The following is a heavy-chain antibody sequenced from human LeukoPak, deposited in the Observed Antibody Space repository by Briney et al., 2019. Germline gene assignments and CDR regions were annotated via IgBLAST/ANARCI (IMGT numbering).Heavy chain of an antibody. CDR3: AGHARGSYLVH. CDR1: GFTFSHYA. CDR2: IISGGTT. Sequence: GGSLRLSCAASGFTFSHYAMSWVRQAPGKGLEWVSAIISGGTTYYADSVKGRFTISRDNSKNTLYLQMNSLRAEDTAIYYCAGHARGSYLVHWGQGILVTVST. J-gene: IGHJ4*02. V-gene: IGHV3-23*01. D-gene: IGHD6-6*01.